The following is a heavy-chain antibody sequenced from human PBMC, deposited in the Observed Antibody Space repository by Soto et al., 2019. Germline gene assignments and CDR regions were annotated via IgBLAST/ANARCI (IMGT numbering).Heavy chain of an antibody. D-gene: IGHD3-22*01. CDR2: ITSGSSFK. J-gene: IGHJ4*02. Sequence: EVQLVESGGGLVKPGGSLRLSCAASGFTFSNSNMNWVRQAPGKGLEWVSSITSGSSFKNYADSVKGRFTISRDNDKNSLYLQMNSLRAEDTAVYYCARDPPLSTIVVVGVYDFWGQGTLVTVSS. V-gene: IGHV3-21*02. CDR1: GFTFSNSN. CDR3: ARDPPLSTIVVVGVYDF.